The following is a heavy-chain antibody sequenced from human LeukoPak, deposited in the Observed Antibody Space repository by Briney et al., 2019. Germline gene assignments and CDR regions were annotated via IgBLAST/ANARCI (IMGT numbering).Heavy chain of an antibody. CDR2: IYSGGST. J-gene: IGHJ3*02. D-gene: IGHD4-23*01. Sequence: PGGSLRLSCAASGFTVSSNYMSWVPHAPGKGLEWVSVIYSGGSTYYADSVKGRFTISRDNSKNTLYLQMNSLRAEDTAVYYCARATVVTNAFDIWGQGTMVTVSS. CDR1: GFTVSSNY. V-gene: IGHV3-53*01. CDR3: ARATVVTNAFDI.